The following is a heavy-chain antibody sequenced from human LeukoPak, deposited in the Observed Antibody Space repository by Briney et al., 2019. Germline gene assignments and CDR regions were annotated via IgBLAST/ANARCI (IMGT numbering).Heavy chain of an antibody. CDR3: ARSGSYGGHFDN. J-gene: IGHJ4*02. CDR1: GGSFSSGDYY. Sequence: PSQTLSLTCTVSGGSFSSGDYYWNWIRQHPGKGLEWIGYIYYSGSTYYNPSLKSRVAISVDTSKNQFSLKLDSVTAADTAVYYCARSGSYGGHFDNWGQGTLVTVSS. V-gene: IGHV4-31*03. D-gene: IGHD1-26*01. CDR2: IYYSGST.